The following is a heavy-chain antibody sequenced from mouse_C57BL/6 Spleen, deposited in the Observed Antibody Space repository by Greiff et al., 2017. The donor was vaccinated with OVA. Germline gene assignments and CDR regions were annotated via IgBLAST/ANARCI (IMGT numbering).Heavy chain of an antibody. J-gene: IGHJ4*01. Sequence: VKLKESGPGLVAPSQSLSITCTVSGFSLTSYGVHWVRQPPGKGLEWLVVIWSDGSTTYNSALKSRLSISKDNSKSQVFLKMNSLQTDDTAMYYCARHGATVVDPYYAMDYWGQGTSVTVSS. CDR2: IWSDGST. CDR1: GFSLTSYG. D-gene: IGHD1-1*01. V-gene: IGHV2-6-1*01. CDR3: ARHGATVVDPYYAMDY.